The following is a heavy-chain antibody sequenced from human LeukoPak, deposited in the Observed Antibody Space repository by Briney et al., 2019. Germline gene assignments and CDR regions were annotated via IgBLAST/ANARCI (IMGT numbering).Heavy chain of an antibody. J-gene: IGHJ4*02. CDR3: AREFGREAFDH. CDR2: ISSSSSYI. CDR1: GFTFSSYS. D-gene: IGHD3-16*01. Sequence: GGSLRLSCAASGFTFSSYSMNWVRQAPGKGLEWVSSISSSSSYINYADSVKGRFTISRDSAKNSLYLQMNSLRAEDTAVYYCAREFGREAFDHWGQGTLVTVSS. V-gene: IGHV3-21*01.